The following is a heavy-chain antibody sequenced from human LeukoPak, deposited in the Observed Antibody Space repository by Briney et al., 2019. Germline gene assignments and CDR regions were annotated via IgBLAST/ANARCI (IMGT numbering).Heavy chain of an antibody. D-gene: IGHD2-8*02. Sequence: GGSLRLSCAASAFTFSNYAMNWVRQAPGKGLEWVSAISGSGNTVHYADSVKGRFTISRDNSKSTLYLQKNSLTAEDTAVYYCAKAGGYYYYFYMDVWGKGTTVTVSS. CDR3: AKAGGYYYYFYMDV. J-gene: IGHJ6*03. CDR1: AFTFSNYA. V-gene: IGHV3-23*01. CDR2: ISGSGNTV.